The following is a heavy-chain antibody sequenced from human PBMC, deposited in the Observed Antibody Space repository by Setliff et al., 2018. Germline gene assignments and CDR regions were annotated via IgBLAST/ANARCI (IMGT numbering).Heavy chain of an antibody. V-gene: IGHV4-38-2*01. J-gene: IGHJ4*02. CDR2: FSESGST. CDR1: GYSISSGYY. Sequence: PSETLSLTCAASGYSISSGYYWAWIRQPPGKGLECIGSFSESGSTYYSPSLKSRVTISVDTSKNQFSLNLNSVTAADTAVYYCARQGGDYYDGSGYYYAPFDYWGQGILVTVSS. CDR3: ARQGGDYYDGSGYYYAPFDY. D-gene: IGHD3-22*01.